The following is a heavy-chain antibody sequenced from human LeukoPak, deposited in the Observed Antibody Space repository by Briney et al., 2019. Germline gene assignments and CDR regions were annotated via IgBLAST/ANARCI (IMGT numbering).Heavy chain of an antibody. Sequence: SETLSLTCAVYGGSFRGYYWSWIRQPPGKGLEWIGEINHSGSTNYNPSLKSRVTISLDTSMKKFSLQLNSVTPEDTAVYYCALLTANHKDAFDIWGQGTMVTVSS. CDR2: INHSGST. CDR3: ALLTANHKDAFDI. CDR1: GGSFRGYY. V-gene: IGHV4-34*01. J-gene: IGHJ3*02. D-gene: IGHD3-9*01.